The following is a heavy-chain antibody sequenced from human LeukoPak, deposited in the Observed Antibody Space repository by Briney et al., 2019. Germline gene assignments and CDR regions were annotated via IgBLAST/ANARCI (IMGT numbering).Heavy chain of an antibody. D-gene: IGHD6-19*01. CDR3: AKGVHSSGWWGTPPRDYLDY. CDR2: IRSKRNNYAT. V-gene: IGHV3-73*01. J-gene: IGHJ4*02. CDR1: GFSFSGSA. Sequence: GGSLRLSCAASGFSFSGSALHWVRQASGKGLEWVGRIRSKRNNYATEYGASVKGRFTISRDESKNTAYLQMNSLKSEDTAVYYCAKGVHSSGWWGTPPRDYLDYWGQGTLVTVSS.